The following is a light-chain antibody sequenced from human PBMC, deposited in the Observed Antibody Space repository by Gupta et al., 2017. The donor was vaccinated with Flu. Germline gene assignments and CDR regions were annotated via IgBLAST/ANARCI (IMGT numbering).Light chain of an antibody. Sequence: EIVMTQSPATLSVSPGERATLSCRASQSIATNLAWYQQKRGQAPRLVIHGASGRATGIPARFSGSGSGTEFTLTISSLQSEDFAVYYCQQYYEWPPYTFGQGTTLEF. V-gene: IGKV3-15*01. CDR3: QQYYEWPPYT. CDR2: GAS. CDR1: QSIATN. J-gene: IGKJ2*01.